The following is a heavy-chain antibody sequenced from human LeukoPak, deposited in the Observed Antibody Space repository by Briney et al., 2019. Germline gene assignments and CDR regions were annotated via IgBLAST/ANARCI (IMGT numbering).Heavy chain of an antibody. CDR3: AKASGSGTYYKTPFDY. J-gene: IGHJ4*02. Sequence: GGSLRLSCAASEFTFSTYAMSWVRQAPGKGLEWVSAISGSGGSTYYADSVKGRFTISRDNSKNTLYLQMNSLRAEDTAVYYCAKASGSGTYYKTPFDYWGQGTLVTVSS. D-gene: IGHD3-10*01. V-gene: IGHV3-23*01. CDR1: EFTFSTYA. CDR2: ISGSGGST.